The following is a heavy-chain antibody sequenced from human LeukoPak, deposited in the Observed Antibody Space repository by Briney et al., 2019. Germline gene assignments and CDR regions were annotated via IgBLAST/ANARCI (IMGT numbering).Heavy chain of an antibody. CDR2: IYYSGST. J-gene: IGHJ6*02. CDR1: GGSTSSYY. Sequence: SSETLSLTCTVSGGSTSSYYWSWIRQPPGKGLEWIGYIYYSGSTNYNPSLKSRVTISVDTSKNQFSLKLSSVTAADTAVYYCARVEAQDYGMDVWGQGTTVTVSS. CDR3: ARVEAQDYGMDV. V-gene: IGHV4-59*01.